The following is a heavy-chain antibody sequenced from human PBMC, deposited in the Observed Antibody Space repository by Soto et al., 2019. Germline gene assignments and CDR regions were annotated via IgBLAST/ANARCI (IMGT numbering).Heavy chain of an antibody. D-gene: IGHD2-15*01. CDR1: GFTFSSYG. CDR3: AKSGYPFCSGGSCYWFDP. V-gene: IGHV3-30*18. CDR2: ISYDGSNK. J-gene: IGHJ5*02. Sequence: VQLVESGGGVVQPGRSLRLSCAASGFTFSSYGMHWVRQAPGKGLEWVAVISYDGSNKYYADSVKGRFTISRDNSKNTLYLQMNSLRAEDTAVYYCAKSGYPFCSGGSCYWFDPWGQGTLVTVSS.